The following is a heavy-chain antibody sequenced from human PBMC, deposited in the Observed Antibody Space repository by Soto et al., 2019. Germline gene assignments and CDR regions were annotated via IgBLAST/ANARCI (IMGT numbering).Heavy chain of an antibody. Sequence: ESVGGVVQPGRSLRLSCAASGFTFSSYAMHWVRQAPGKGLEWVAVISYDGSNKYYADSVKGRFTISRDNSKNTLFLQMNSLRADDTAVYYCAREEGRYGSGSYYDYWGQGTLVTVSS. CDR2: ISYDGSNK. D-gene: IGHD3-10*01. V-gene: IGHV3-30-3*01. CDR1: GFTFSSYA. J-gene: IGHJ4*02. CDR3: AREEGRYGSGSYYDY.